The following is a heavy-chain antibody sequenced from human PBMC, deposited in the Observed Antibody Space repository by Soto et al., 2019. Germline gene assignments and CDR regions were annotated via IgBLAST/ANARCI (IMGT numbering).Heavy chain of an antibody. CDR3: AKDLTRQLAYWLDP. CDR1: GFSFTGYY. CDR2: INAHSGGT. Sequence: ASVKVSCKASGFSFTGYYIHWLRQAPGQGLEWMGWINAHSGGTEYAQKFQGRVTLTRDTSIATAYLTLTSLASDDTALYYCAKDLTRQLAYWLDPWGQGTQVTVS. V-gene: IGHV1-2*02. D-gene: IGHD6-6*01. J-gene: IGHJ5*02.